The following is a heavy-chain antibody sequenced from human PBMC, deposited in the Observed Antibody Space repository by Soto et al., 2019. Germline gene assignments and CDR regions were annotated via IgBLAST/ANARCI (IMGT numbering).Heavy chain of an antibody. V-gene: IGHV1-18*04. D-gene: IGHD1-26*01. CDR3: ASSFSGSSISYYYYGMDV. Sequence: QVQLVQSGAEVKKPGASVKVSCKASGYTFTSYGISWVRQAPGQGLEWIGWISAYNGNTNYAQKLQGRVTMTTDTSTSTAYMELRSLRSDDTAVYYCASSFSGSSISYYYYGMDVWGQGTTVTVSS. J-gene: IGHJ6*02. CDR2: ISAYNGNT. CDR1: GYTFTSYG.